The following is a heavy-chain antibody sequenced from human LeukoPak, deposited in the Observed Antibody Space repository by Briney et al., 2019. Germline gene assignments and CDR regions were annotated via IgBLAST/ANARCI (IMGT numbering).Heavy chain of an antibody. CDR1: GFTFSGYG. Sequence: GGSLRLSCAASGFTFSGYGMHWVRRAPGKELEWVAFIRYDGTNKYYADSVKGRFTISRDNSKNTLYLQMNSLGAEDTALYYCAKGYSSSWSYPLDAFDIWGQGTMVTVSS. D-gene: IGHD6-13*01. CDR2: IRYDGTNK. J-gene: IGHJ3*02. CDR3: AKGYSSSWSYPLDAFDI. V-gene: IGHV3-30*02.